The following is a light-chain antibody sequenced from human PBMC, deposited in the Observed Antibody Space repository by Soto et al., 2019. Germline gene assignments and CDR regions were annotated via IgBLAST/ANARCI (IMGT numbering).Light chain of an antibody. V-gene: IGKV1-5*03. CDR2: KAS. Sequence: DIQMTQSPSTLSASVGDRVTITRRASQSIGTWLAWYQQKPGKAPKVLIHKASSLESGVPSRFSGSGSGTEFTLTISSLQPDDFATYYCQQYNIYPYTFGQGTKVEIK. CDR1: QSIGTW. J-gene: IGKJ2*01. CDR3: QQYNIYPYT.